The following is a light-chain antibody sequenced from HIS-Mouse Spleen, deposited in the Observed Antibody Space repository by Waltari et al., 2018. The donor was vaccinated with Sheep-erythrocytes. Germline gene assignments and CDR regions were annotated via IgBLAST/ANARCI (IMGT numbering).Light chain of an antibody. V-gene: IGLV3-1*01. CDR3: QAWDSSTAWNVV. CDR2: QDS. CDR1: KLGDKY. J-gene: IGLJ2*01. Sequence: SYELTQPPSVSVSPGQTASITCSGDKLGDKYACWYQQKPGQSPVLVIYQDSKRPPGIPGRFSGSNSGNTATLTISGTQAMDEADYYCQAWDSSTAWNVVFGGGTKLTVL.